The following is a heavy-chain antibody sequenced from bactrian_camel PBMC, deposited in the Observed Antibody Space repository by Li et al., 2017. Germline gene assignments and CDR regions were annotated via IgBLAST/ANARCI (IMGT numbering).Heavy chain of an antibody. D-gene: IGHD7*01. J-gene: IGHJ6*01. V-gene: IGHV3S60*01. CDR1: GLPYSTNY. CDR2: ITGTGHRT. CDR3: AFCVTVPGTTFIAPRSDFHF. Sequence: VQLVESGGGSVQAGGSLRLSCTASGLPYSTNYINYMGWFRQAPGKEREGLACITGTGHRTYYADSMEGRFTISRDDTKDTIHLQMNSLTPEDTARYHCAFCVTVPGTTFIAPRSDFHFWGQGTQVTVS.